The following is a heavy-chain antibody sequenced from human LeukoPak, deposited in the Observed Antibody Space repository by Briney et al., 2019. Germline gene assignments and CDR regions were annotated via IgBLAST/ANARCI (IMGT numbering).Heavy chain of an antibody. CDR2: MNPNSGNT. CDR3: ARGNRAFDI. V-gene: IGHV1-8*03. CDR1: GYTFTSYD. Sequence: ASVKVSCKASGYTFTSYDINWVRQATGQGLEWMGWMNPNSGNTGYAQKFQGRVTITRDTSASTAYMELSSLRSEDMAVYYCARGNRAFDIWGQGTMVTVSS. J-gene: IGHJ3*02.